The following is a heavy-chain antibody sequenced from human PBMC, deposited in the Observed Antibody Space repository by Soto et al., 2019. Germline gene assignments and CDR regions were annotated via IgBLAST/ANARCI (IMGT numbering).Heavy chain of an antibody. CDR1: GFPFTNYW. Sequence: YLRLSCSASGFPFTNYWMNWFRQTPWKGLMWVSRISPDGSDVGYADSVEGRFTVSRDNAKNTLYLQMQSLRAEDTAMYYCACWGHIVPVAPSDFDRWGQGTLVTVSS. CDR3: ACWGHIVPVAPSDFDR. D-gene: IGHD2-8*02. J-gene: IGHJ4*02. CDR2: ISPDGSDV. V-gene: IGHV3-74*01.